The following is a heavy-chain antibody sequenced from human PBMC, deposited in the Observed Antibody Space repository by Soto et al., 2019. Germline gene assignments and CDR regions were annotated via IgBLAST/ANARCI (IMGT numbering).Heavy chain of an antibody. J-gene: IGHJ6*02. D-gene: IGHD3-9*01. CDR3: ARVPGVLTGYYFVYYYYGMDV. CDR1: GGSFSGYY. V-gene: IGHV4-34*01. CDR2: INHSGST. Sequence: SETLSLTCAVYGGSFSGYYWSWIRQPPGKGLEWIGEINHSGSTNYNPSLKSRVTISVDTSKNQFSLKLRSVTAADTAVYYCARVPGVLTGYYFVYYYYGMDVWGQGTTVTVSS.